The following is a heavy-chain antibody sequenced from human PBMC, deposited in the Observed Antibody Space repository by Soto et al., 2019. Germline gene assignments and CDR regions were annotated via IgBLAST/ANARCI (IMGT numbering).Heavy chain of an antibody. CDR1: GFAFNDFA. CDR2: ISGSGDNT. V-gene: IGHV3-23*01. CDR3: AKGASHAPFEK. J-gene: IGHJ4*02. Sequence: VHLLESGGDLVLPGGSLRLSCAASGFAFNDFAMSWVRQAPGKGPEWLSTISGSGDNTFHSDSVKGRFDISRDNSNNKMFLQMNSLRAEDTAIYYCAKGASHAPFEKWGRGTLVTVSS.